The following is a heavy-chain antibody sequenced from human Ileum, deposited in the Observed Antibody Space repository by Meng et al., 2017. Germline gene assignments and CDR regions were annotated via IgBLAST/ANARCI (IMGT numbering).Heavy chain of an antibody. CDR2: ITWNSSRK. CDR3: AKDFEGRGDLYFAPDI. V-gene: IGHV3-9*01. D-gene: IGHD3-16*01. Sequence: SLKISCAASGFTFDDYAMYWVRQFPGKGLEWVSGITWNSSRKGDADSVNGRFTISRDNAKNSLYLQMKSLRVEDTAVYYCAKDFEGRGDLYFAPDIWGQGTLVTVSS. CDR1: GFTFDDYA. J-gene: IGHJ3*02.